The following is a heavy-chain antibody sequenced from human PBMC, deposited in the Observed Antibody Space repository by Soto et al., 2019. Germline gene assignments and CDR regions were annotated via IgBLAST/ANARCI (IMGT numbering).Heavy chain of an antibody. CDR2: ISYDGSNK. J-gene: IGHJ3*02. CDR1: GFTFSSYG. Sequence: LSCAASGFTFSSYGMHWVRQAPGKGLEWVAVISYDGSNKYXADSVKGRFTISRDNSKNTLYLQMNSLRAEDTAVYYCARDFSGSYDAFDIWGQGTMVTVSS. D-gene: IGHD1-26*01. CDR3: ARDFSGSYDAFDI. V-gene: IGHV3-30*03.